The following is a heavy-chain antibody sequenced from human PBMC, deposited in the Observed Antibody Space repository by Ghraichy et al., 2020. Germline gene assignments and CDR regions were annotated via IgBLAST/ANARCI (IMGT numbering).Heavy chain of an antibody. J-gene: IGHJ4*02. V-gene: IGHV3-23*01. D-gene: IGHD6-19*01. CDR3: ARVGGGSSGWPHFDY. CDR2: ISGSGGST. CDR1: GFTFSSYA. Sequence: GESLNISCAASGFTFSSYAMSWVRQAPGKGLEWVSAISGSGGSTYYADSVKGRFTISRDNSKNTLYLQMNSLRAEDTAVYYCARVGGGSSGWPHFDYWGQGTLVTVSS.